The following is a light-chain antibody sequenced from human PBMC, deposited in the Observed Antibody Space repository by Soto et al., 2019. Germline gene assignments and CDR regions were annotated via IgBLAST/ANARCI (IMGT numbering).Light chain of an antibody. CDR3: GTWDSRLNAHV. J-gene: IGLJ1*01. Sequence: QSVLTQPPSVSAAPGQKVIISCSGGTSNIGNNYACWYQHLPGTAPKLLMYEDNKRASGIPDRFSGSRSGTSATLGITGLQTGDEADYYCGTWDSRLNAHVFGTGTKVIVL. CDR2: EDN. V-gene: IGLV1-51*02. CDR1: TSNIGNNY.